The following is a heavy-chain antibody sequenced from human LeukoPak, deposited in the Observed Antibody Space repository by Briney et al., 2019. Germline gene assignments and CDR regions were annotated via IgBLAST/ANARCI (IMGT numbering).Heavy chain of an antibody. CDR1: GFTFSSYW. D-gene: IGHD6-19*01. CDR3: ARDQVYSSGWSWGGYYGMDV. J-gene: IGHJ6*02. CDR2: IKQDGSEK. V-gene: IGHV3-7*01. Sequence: GGSLRLSCAASGFTFSSYWMSWVSQAPGKGLEWVANIKQDGSEKYYVDSVKGRFTISRDNAKNSLYLQMNSLRAEDTAVYYCARDQVYSSGWSWGGYYGMDVWGQGTTVTVSS.